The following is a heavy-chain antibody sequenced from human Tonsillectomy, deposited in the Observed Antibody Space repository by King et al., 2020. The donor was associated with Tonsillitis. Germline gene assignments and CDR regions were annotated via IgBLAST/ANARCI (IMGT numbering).Heavy chain of an antibody. J-gene: IGHJ4*02. V-gene: IGHV3-7*01. CDR1: GLTFSSYW. Sequence: VQLVESGGGLVQPGGSLRLSCAASGLTFSSYWMNWVRQAPGKGLEWVAIIKQDGSQKYYVDSVKGRFTISRDNAQNSLYLQMNSLRPENTAVYYCVAGRGWLFDYWGQGTLVSVS. CDR2: IKQDGSQK. D-gene: IGHD6-19*01. CDR3: VAGRGWLFDY.